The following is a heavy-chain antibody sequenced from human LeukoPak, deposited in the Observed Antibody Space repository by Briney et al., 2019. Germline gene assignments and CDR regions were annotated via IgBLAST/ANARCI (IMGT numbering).Heavy chain of an antibody. D-gene: IGHD2-15*01. CDR1: GGTFSSYA. V-gene: IGHV1-69*13. CDR2: IIPIIGTA. J-gene: IGHJ5*02. CDR3: ASWGGQLGYCSGGSCENWFDP. Sequence: SAKVSPTASGGTFSSYAISWVREAPGQGLGWMGGIIPIIGTATYAQKFQGRVTITADESTSTAYMERSSLRSEDTAVYYCASWGGQLGYCSGGSCENWFDPWGQGTLVTVSS.